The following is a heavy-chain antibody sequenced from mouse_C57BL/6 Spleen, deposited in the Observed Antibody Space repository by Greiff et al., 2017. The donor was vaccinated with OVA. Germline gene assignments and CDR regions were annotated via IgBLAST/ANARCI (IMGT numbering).Heavy chain of an antibody. CDR1: GYTFTDYE. J-gene: IGHJ1*03. Sequence: VKLMESGAELVRPGASVTLSCKASGYTFTDYEMHWVKQTPVHGLEWIGAIDPETGGTAYNQKFKGKAILTADKSSSTAYMELRSLTSEDSAVYYSLYYSNDWYFDVWGTGTTVTVSS. CDR2: IDPETGGT. D-gene: IGHD2-5*01. CDR3: LYYSNDWYFDV. V-gene: IGHV1-15*01.